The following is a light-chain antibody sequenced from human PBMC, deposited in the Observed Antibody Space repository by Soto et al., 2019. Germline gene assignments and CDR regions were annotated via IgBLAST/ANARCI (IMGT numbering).Light chain of an antibody. Sequence: IVMTQSPATLSVSPGERVTFSCRASQGINRKLAWYQHKAGQAPRLLISGASTGATGIPARFSGSGSGTEFTLPINSRQSEDSAVYYFQQYHPWPVTFGGGTKVEI. V-gene: IGKV3-15*01. CDR3: QQYHPWPVT. J-gene: IGKJ4*01. CDR2: GAS. CDR1: QGINRK.